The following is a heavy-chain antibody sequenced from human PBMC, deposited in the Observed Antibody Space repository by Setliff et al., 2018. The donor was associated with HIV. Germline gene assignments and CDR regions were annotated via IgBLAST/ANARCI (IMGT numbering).Heavy chain of an antibody. Sequence: VASVKVSCKASGYTFTTYGISWVRQAPGQGPEWMGWINTETGNPMYAQGFRGRLVFSLDSSVNTAYLQISSLRTEDTAMYYCARVGSYWSTFDYWGQGALVTVSS. CDR3: ARVGSYWSTFDY. CDR2: INTETGNP. CDR1: GYTFTTYG. J-gene: IGHJ4*02. V-gene: IGHV7-4-1*02. D-gene: IGHD2-8*02.